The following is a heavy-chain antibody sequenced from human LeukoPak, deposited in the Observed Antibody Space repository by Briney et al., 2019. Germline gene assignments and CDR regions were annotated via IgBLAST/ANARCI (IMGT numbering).Heavy chain of an antibody. D-gene: IGHD4-11*01. Sequence: SEILSLTCTVSGGSISSYYWSWIRQPAGKGLEWIGRIYTSGSTNYNPSFKSRVTMSVDTSKNQFSLKLSSVTAADTAVYYCARGGLVEYSNYRYYYYYYGMDVWGQGTTVTVSS. J-gene: IGHJ6*02. V-gene: IGHV4-4*07. CDR3: ARGGLVEYSNYRYYYYYYGMDV. CDR1: GGSISSYY. CDR2: IYTSGST.